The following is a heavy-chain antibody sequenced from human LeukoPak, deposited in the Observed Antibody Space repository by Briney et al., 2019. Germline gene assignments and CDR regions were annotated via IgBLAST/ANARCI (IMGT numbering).Heavy chain of an antibody. CDR1: GFTVSSNY. J-gene: IGHJ6*03. V-gene: IGHV3-66*01. Sequence: PGGSLRLSCAASGFTVSSNYMSWVRQAPGKGLEWVSVIYSGGSTYYADSVKGRFTISRDNSKNTLYLQMNSLRAEDTAVYYCARDRRTMVRGVISKNRYYYYMDVWGKGTTVTISS. D-gene: IGHD3-10*01. CDR2: IYSGGST. CDR3: ARDRRTMVRGVISKNRYYYYMDV.